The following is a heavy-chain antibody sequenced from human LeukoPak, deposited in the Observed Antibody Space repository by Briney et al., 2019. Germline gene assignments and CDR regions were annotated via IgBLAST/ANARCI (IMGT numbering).Heavy chain of an antibody. D-gene: IGHD2/OR15-2a*01. Sequence: GGSLRLSCAPSVFSLSTNYMNSVRQAPGNGLEWVSSLYSARNTYSPTSVKRRFTISRDKSPTPPFAQMDGLRGEDTVVYYCVRAREYTVIDFWGQGTLVTVSS. CDR2: LYSARNT. CDR1: VFSLSTNY. V-gene: IGHV3-66*02. CDR3: VRAREYTVIDF. J-gene: IGHJ4*02.